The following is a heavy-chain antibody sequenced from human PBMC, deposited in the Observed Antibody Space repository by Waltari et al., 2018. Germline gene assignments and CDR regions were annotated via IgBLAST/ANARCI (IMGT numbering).Heavy chain of an antibody. CDR1: GYSISSGHF. Sequence: QVQLQESGPGLVKPSETLSLTCTVSGYSISSGHFWGWIRQPPGKGLEWIGSAYHSGSTNYNPSLKSRVFISVDTPKNQFSLELSSVTAADTAVYYCARLFGEYSSDGYAYWGQGNLVTVSS. J-gene: IGHJ4*02. CDR3: ARLFGEYSSDGYAY. CDR2: AYHSGST. D-gene: IGHD6-19*01. V-gene: IGHV4-38-2*02.